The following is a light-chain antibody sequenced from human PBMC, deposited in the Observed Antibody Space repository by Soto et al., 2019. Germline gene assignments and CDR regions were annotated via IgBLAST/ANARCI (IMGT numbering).Light chain of an antibody. Sequence: QSVLTQPASVSGSPGQSITMSCTGSRSDVGGYNLVSWYQQHPGKAPKLMIYEVSKRPSGVSNRFSGSKSGNTASLTISGLQAEDEADYYCSSYAGSSTVVVFGGGTQLTVL. J-gene: IGLJ2*01. CDR3: SSYAGSSTVVV. CDR2: EVS. V-gene: IGLV2-23*02. CDR1: RSDVGGYNL.